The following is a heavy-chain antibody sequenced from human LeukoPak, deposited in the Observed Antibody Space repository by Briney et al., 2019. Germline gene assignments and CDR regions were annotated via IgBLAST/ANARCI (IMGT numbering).Heavy chain of an antibody. CDR3: ARVKVTMIVVRSDYAFDI. D-gene: IGHD3-22*01. Sequence: ASVKVSCKASGYTFTSYDINWVRQATGQGLEWMGWISAYNGNTNYAQKLQGRVTMTTDTSTSTAYMELSRLRSDDTAVYYCARVKVTMIVVRSDYAFDIWGQGTMVTVSS. J-gene: IGHJ3*02. CDR1: GYTFTSYD. V-gene: IGHV1-18*01. CDR2: ISAYNGNT.